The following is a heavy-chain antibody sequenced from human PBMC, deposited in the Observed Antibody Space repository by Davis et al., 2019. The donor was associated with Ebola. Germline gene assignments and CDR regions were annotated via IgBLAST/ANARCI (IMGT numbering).Heavy chain of an antibody. D-gene: IGHD2-21*01. CDR3: ARDCGALCSYYYAMDV. CDR1: GFTFSGSA. V-gene: IGHV3-73*01. Sequence: GGSLRLSCAASGFTFSGSAMHWVSQASGKGLEWVGRIRSKANSYATAYAASVKGRFTISRDDSKNTAYLQMNSLRAEDMGVYYCARDCGALCSYYYAMDVWGQGTTVTVSS. CDR2: IRSKANSYAT. J-gene: IGHJ6*02.